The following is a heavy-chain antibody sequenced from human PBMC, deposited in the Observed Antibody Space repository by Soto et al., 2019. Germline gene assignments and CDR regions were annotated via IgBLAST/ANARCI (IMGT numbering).Heavy chain of an antibody. V-gene: IGHV3-23*01. D-gene: IGHD3-10*01. J-gene: IGHJ2*01. CDR3: AKDRFTSTVRKYWFFDL. CDR2: ISGGDGDT. Sequence: GGSLILSCAASGFTFTNYAMTWVRQAPGKGLEWVSSISGGDGDTSYADSVKGRFTISRDNSENTMFLQMNSLRPDDTAVYYCAKDRFTSTVRKYWFFDLWGRGTLVTVSS. CDR1: GFTFTNYA.